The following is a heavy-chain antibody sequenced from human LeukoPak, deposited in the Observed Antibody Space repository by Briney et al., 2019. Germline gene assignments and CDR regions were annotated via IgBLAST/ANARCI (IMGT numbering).Heavy chain of an antibody. CDR3: ARPGTEMDQQALIY. Sequence: TGGSLRLSCAASGFTFSSYAMSWVRQAPGKGLEWVSAISGSGGSTYYADSVRGRFTISRDNSKNTLYLQMNSLRAEDTAVYYCARPGTEMDQQALIYWGQGTLVTVSS. J-gene: IGHJ4*02. D-gene: IGHD5-24*01. CDR2: ISGSGGST. V-gene: IGHV3-23*01. CDR1: GFTFSSYA.